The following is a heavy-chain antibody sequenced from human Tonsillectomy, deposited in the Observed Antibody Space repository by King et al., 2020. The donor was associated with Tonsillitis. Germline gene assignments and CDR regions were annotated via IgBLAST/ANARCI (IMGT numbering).Heavy chain of an antibody. D-gene: IGHD6-19*01. CDR1: GYSFTINY. CDR2: INPRGGAT. J-gene: IGHJ4*02. CDR3: ARGRVGVAGVDFDY. V-gene: IGHV1-46*01. Sequence: VQLVESGAEVKKPGASVKISCKASGYSFTINYIHWVRQAPGQGLEWMGLINPRGGATSYAQKFQGRVTITRDTSTSTVYMEVSGLTSEDTAVYYCARGRVGVAGVDFDYWGEGTQVTVSS.